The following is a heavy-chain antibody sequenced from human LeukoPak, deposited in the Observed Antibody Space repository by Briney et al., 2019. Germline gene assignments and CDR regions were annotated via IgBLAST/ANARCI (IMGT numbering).Heavy chain of an antibody. CDR1: GASLSSYY. Sequence: SETLSLTCSVSGASLSSYYWDWLRQSPGKGLEWIGYISDTGKNDAHPSLKSRVSISLDMSKKQFSLRLRSVTAADSAVYYCATGTYVPFATWGPGILVTVFS. CDR2: ISDTGKN. CDR3: ATGTYVPFAT. V-gene: IGHV4-59*01. J-gene: IGHJ5*02. D-gene: IGHD1-14*01.